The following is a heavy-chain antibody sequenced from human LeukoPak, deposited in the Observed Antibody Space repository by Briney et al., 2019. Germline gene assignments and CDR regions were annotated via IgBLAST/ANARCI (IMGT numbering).Heavy chain of an antibody. D-gene: IGHD6-13*01. CDR1: GFSFSTYW. CDR2: IKQDGSEK. V-gene: IGHV3-7*05. CDR3: AKVFSSSWYYFDY. J-gene: IGHJ4*02. Sequence: GGSLRLSCVASGFSFSTYWMSWLRQVPGKGLEWVANIKQDGSEKNYVDSAKGRFTISRDNAKNTLYLQMNSLRAEDTAVYYCAKVFSSSWYYFDYWGQGTLVTVSS.